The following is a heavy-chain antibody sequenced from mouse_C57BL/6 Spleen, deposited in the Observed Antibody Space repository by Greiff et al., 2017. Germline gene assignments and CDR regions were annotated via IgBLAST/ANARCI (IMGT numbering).Heavy chain of an antibody. CDR1: GFNIKDYY. D-gene: IGHD1-1*01. V-gene: IGHV14-2*01. J-gene: IGHJ2*01. CDR2: IDPEDGET. CDR3: ARGRGFTTVVDY. Sequence: EVQLQESGAELVKPGASVKLSCTASGFNIKDYYMHWVKQRTEQGLEWIGRIDPEDGETKYAPKFPGKATLTADTSSNTAYLQLSSLTSEDTAVYYCARGRGFTTVVDYWGQGTTLTVSS.